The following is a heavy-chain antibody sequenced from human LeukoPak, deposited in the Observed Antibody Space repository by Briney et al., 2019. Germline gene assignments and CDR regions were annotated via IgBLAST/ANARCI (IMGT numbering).Heavy chain of an antibody. V-gene: IGHV4-34*01. CDR1: GGSFSGYY. J-gene: IGHJ5*02. Sequence: PSETLSLTCAVYGGSFSGYYWSWIRQPPGKGLEWIVSIYYSGSTYSNPSLKSRVTISVDTSKNQFSLELRSVTAADTAVYYCVRVGRVAVGYNWFDPWGQGTLVTVSS. CDR2: IYYSGST. CDR3: VRVGRVAVGYNWFDP. D-gene: IGHD2-15*01.